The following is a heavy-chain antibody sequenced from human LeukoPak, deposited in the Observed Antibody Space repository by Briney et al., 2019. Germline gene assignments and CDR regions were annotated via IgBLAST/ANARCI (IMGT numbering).Heavy chain of an antibody. CDR2: ISWNSGSI. CDR3: AKRSSGYYDSFDI. V-gene: IGHV3-9*01. CDR1: GFTFDDYA. J-gene: IGHJ3*02. D-gene: IGHD3-22*01. Sequence: GGSLRLSCAASGFTFDDYAMHWVRQAPGKGLEWVSGISWNSGSIGYADSVKGRFTISRDNAKNSLYLQMNSLRAEDTALYYCAKRSSGYYDSFDIWGQGTMVTVSS.